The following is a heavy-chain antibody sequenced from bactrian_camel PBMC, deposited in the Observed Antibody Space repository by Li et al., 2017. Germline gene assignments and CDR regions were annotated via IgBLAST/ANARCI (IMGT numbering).Heavy chain of an antibody. J-gene: IGHJ6*01. Sequence: VQLVESGGGSVQAGGSLRLSCAAPGYTYDTYCMGWFRLAPGNECELVSTISSDGRTYYSDSVKCRFTISQDKAKNTMYLQLNNLKPEDTSVYYCAADREYGLGCLSDSGYRGQGTQVTFS. D-gene: IGHD1*01. CDR3: AADREYGLGCLSDSGY. V-gene: IGHV3S55*01. CDR1: GYTYDTYC. CDR2: ISSDGRT.